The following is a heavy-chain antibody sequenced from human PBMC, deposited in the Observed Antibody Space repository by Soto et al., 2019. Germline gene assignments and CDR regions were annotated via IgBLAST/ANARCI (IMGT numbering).Heavy chain of an antibody. V-gene: IGHV4-4*07. CDR3: ARDQYYYDSSGYSIPYYFDY. CDR1: GGSISSYY. D-gene: IGHD3-22*01. Sequence: QVQLQESGPGLVKPSETLSLTCTVSGGSISSYYWSWIRQPAGKGLEWIGRIYTSGSTNYNPSLKSRVTMSVDTSKNQFSRKLSSVTAADTAVYYCARDQYYYDSSGYSIPYYFDYWGQGTLVTVSS. J-gene: IGHJ4*02. CDR2: IYTSGST.